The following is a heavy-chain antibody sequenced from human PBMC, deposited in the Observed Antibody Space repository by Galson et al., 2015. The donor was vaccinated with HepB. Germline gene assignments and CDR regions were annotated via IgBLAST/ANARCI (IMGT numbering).Heavy chain of an antibody. CDR3: ARDSDMDV. Sequence: SVKVSCQASGFMFTGYYLHWVRQVPGQRLEWMGRINPDGGATDSAQRFQDRVTLTSDTSINTAYMELRSLRPDDTAVYFCARDSDMDVWGTGTTVIVSS. V-gene: IGHV1-2*06. CDR2: INPDGGAT. CDR1: GFMFTGYY. J-gene: IGHJ6*03.